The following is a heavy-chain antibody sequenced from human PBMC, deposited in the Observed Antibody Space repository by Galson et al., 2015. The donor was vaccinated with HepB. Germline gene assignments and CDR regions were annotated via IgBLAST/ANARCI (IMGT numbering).Heavy chain of an antibody. V-gene: IGHV1-24*01. J-gene: IGHJ4*02. CDR1: GYTLSELS. CDR2: FDPENGDGET. D-gene: IGHD3-3*01. Sequence: SVKVSCKVSGYTLSELSIHWVRQGPGKGLEWMGGFDPENGDGETIYAQKFQGRVTMKVDTSADTAYMELSSLRSEDTAVYYCATIRNYDFWRGYPYYFDYWGQGTLVTVSS. CDR3: ATIRNYDFWRGYPYYFDY.